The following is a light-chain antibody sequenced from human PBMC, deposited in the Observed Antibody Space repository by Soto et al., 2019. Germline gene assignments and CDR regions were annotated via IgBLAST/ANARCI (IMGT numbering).Light chain of an antibody. V-gene: IGKV1-5*01. J-gene: IGKJ1*01. Sequence: DIQMTQSPSTLSSSVGDRFSITCRAGQSISSWLAWYQQKPGKAPKLLIYDASTLQSGVPSRFRGAESGTEFTLTISSLQPDDFAVYYCQQYNSYPWTFGQGTKVDIK. CDR1: QSISSW. CDR2: DAS. CDR3: QQYNSYPWT.